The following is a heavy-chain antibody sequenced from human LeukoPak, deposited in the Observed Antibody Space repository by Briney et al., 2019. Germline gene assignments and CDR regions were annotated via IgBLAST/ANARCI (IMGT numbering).Heavy chain of an antibody. J-gene: IGHJ4*02. CDR1: GFTFSDYA. CDR2: ISGSGDST. V-gene: IGHV3-23*01. Sequence: GGSLRLSCTASGFTFSDYAMSWVRQAPGKGLEWVSAISGSGDSTYYADSVKGRFTISRDNSKNTLYLQMNSLRAEDTAVYYCAKDREYYFDYWGQGTLVSVSS. CDR3: AKDREYYFDY.